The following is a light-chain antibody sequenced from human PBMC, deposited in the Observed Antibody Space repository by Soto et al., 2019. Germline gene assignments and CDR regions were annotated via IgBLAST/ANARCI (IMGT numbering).Light chain of an antibody. CDR1: QTVSSAY. V-gene: IGKV3-20*01. CDR3: QQFYTWPQT. Sequence: DTVLTQSPGTLSLSPGERATLSCRASQTVSSAYLAWFQQKPGQAPRLLIYGASSRATGIPDRFDGGGSGTEFTLTISRLEPEDFAVYYCQQFYTWPQTFGHGTKVDI. J-gene: IGKJ1*01. CDR2: GAS.